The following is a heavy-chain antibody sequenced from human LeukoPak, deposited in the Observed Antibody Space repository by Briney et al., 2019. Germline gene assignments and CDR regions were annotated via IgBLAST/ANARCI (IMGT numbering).Heavy chain of an antibody. CDR2: IIPIFGTA. V-gene: IGHV1-69*06. CDR1: GGTFSSYA. D-gene: IGHD5-24*01. Sequence: GASVKVSCKASGGTFSSYAISWVRQAPGQGLEWMGGIIPIFGTANHAQKFQGRVTITADKSTSTAYMELSSLRSEDTAVYYCARDRVATIGTYYYYYYMDVWGKGTTVTVSS. J-gene: IGHJ6*03. CDR3: ARDRVATIGTYYYYYYMDV.